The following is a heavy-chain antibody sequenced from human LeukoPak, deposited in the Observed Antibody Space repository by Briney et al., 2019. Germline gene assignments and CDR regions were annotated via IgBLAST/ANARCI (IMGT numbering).Heavy chain of an antibody. V-gene: IGHV3-30*02. Sequence: SGGSLRLSCAASGFTFSSYGMHWVRQAPGKGLEWVAFIRYDGSNKYYADSVKGRFTISRDNSKNTLYLQMNSLRAEDTAVYYCAREGGLPQDYYYYYGMDVWGQGTTVTVSS. CDR3: AREGGLPQDYYYYYGMDV. J-gene: IGHJ6*02. CDR1: GFTFSSYG. D-gene: IGHD1-26*01. CDR2: IRYDGSNK.